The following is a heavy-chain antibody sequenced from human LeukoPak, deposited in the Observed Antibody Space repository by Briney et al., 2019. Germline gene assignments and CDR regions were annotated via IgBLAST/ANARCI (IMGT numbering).Heavy chain of an antibody. CDR1: GGSISSNSYY. Sequence: RPSETLSLTCAVSGGSISSNSYYWGWIRQPPGKGLEWIGSIYYSGSTYYNPSLKSRVTISVDTSKNQFSLKLSSVTAADTAVYYCARDGREHYFDYWGQGTLVTVSS. V-gene: IGHV4-39*07. CDR3: ARDGREHYFDY. CDR2: IYYSGST. J-gene: IGHJ4*02. D-gene: IGHD1-26*01.